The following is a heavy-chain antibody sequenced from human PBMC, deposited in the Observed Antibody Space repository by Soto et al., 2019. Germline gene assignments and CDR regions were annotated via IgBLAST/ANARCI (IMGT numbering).Heavy chain of an antibody. CDR2: VTGDGGKT. V-gene: IGHV3-23*01. Sequence: GSLRLSCAASGFTYSNYAMSWVRQAPGKGLEWVSLVTGDGGKTYYADSVKGRFTISRDNSKNTLYLQMSGLRAEDTAVYYCTTGLGSENYSHDRYWGQGTLVTVSS. J-gene: IGHJ4*02. CDR3: TTGLGSENYSHDRY. CDR1: GFTYSNYA. D-gene: IGHD3-10*01.